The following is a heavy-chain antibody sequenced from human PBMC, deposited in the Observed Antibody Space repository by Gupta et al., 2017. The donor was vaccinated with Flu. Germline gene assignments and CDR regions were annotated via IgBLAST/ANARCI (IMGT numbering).Heavy chain of an antibody. CDR2: VRSKANNYAT. CDR3: TGSPVYAMDV. D-gene: IGHD2-8*01. Sequence: DVQLVESGGGLVQSGGSLKLSCAASGCSFSDSALHWVRQASGKGLGWVARVRSKANNYATSYAASVKGRFTISRDDSKNTAHLQMNSLKAEDTAVYYCTGSPVYAMDVWGQGTTVTVSS. V-gene: IGHV3-73*02. CDR1: GCSFSDSA. J-gene: IGHJ6*02.